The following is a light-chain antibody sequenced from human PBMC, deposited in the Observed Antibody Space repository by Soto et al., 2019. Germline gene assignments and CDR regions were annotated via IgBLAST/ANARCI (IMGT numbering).Light chain of an antibody. CDR3: QQFKNYPLT. V-gene: IGKV1-5*03. CDR2: QAS. CDR1: QNITRW. J-gene: IGKJ4*01. Sequence: DIQMTQSPSTLSTSIGDRVTITCRASQNITRWLAWYQQKPGKAPKLLIYQASTLESGVPSRFSGSGSGTEFSLTISSLQPDDFATYYCQQFKNYPLTFGGGPKVDIK.